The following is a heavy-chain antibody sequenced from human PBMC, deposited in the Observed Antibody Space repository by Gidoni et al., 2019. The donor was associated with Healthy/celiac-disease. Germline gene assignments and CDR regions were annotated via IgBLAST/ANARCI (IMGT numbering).Heavy chain of an antibody. J-gene: IGHJ4*02. CDR1: GFTFSSYA. CDR3: AKDAASVKYYYDSSGYYPDY. V-gene: IGHV3-23*01. CDR2: ISGSGGST. D-gene: IGHD3-22*01. Sequence: EVQLLESGGGLVQPGGSLRLSCAASGFTFSSYAMSWVRRAPGKGLEWVSAISGSGGSTYYADSVKGRFTISRDNSKNTLYLQMNSLRAEDTAVYYCAKDAASVKYYYDSSGYYPDYWGQGTLVTVSS.